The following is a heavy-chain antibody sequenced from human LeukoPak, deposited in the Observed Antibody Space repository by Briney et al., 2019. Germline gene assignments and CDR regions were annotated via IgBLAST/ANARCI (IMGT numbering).Heavy chain of an antibody. CDR3: ARLNAYSSSWHYFDS. CDR1: GGSISSSSYF. J-gene: IGHJ4*02. V-gene: IGHV4-39*01. D-gene: IGHD6-13*01. Sequence: SETLSLTCTVSGGSISSSSYFWGWIRQPPGRGLEWIGTLYYSGTTSYNPSLQSRVTISVDTSKNHFSLKLSSVTAADTSIYYCARLNAYSSSWHYFDSWGQGTLVTVSS. CDR2: LYYSGTT.